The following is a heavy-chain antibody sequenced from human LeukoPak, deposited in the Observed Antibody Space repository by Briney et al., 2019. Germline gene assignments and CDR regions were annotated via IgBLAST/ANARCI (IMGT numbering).Heavy chain of an antibody. CDR2: IYSSGST. J-gene: IGHJ4*02. CDR3: ARMYSGTYGGIDY. D-gene: IGHD1-26*01. CDR1: GGSISSYY. Sequence: PSETLSLTCTVSGGSISSYYWSWIRQPAGEGLGWIGRIYSSGSTNYNPSLKSRVTMSVDTSRNRFSLKLTSVTAADTGVYYCARMYSGTYGGIDYWGQGSLVTVSS. V-gene: IGHV4-4*07.